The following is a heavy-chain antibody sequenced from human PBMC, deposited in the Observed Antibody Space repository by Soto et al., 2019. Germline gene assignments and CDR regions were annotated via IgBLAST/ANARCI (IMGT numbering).Heavy chain of an antibody. CDR2: IYYSGST. CDR3: ASRKSSPYFDY. CDR1: GGSISSGDYY. V-gene: IGHV4-30-4*01. Sequence: SETLSLTCAVSGGSISSGDYYWSWIRQPPGKGLECIGYIYYSGSTYYNPSLKSRVTISVDTSKNQFSLKLSSVTAADTAVYYCASRKSSPYFDYWGQGTLVTVSS. J-gene: IGHJ4*02. D-gene: IGHD3-10*01.